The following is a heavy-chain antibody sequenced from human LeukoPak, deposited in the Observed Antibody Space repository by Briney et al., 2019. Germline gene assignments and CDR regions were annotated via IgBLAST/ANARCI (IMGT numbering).Heavy chain of an antibody. CDR2: IIGNGGDI. Sequence: GGSLRLSCEASGFTFSIFAMNRVRQAPGKGLEWVSVIIGNGGDIHYADSAKGRFTISRDNSKNTLYLQMNNLRADDTAVYYCAKDRTPDGFYSIDFWGQGSLVTVSS. D-gene: IGHD5-24*01. CDR1: GFTFSIFA. CDR3: AKDRTPDGFYSIDF. V-gene: IGHV3-23*01. J-gene: IGHJ4*02.